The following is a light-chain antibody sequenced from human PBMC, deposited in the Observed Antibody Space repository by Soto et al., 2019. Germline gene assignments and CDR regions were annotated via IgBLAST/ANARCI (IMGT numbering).Light chain of an antibody. CDR2: AAS. Sequence: DIQMTQSPSSLSASVGDRVTITCRASQGISNYLAWYQQKPGKVPKLLIYAASTLQSGVPSRFSGSGSGTDFTLTISSLQPEDVATYYCQKYNSAPLTWTFGQGTKVEIK. CDR1: QGISNY. V-gene: IGKV1-27*01. CDR3: QKYNSAPLTWT. J-gene: IGKJ1*01.